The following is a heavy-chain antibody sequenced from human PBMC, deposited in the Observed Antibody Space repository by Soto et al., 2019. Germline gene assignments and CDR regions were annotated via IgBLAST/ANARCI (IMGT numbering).Heavy chain of an antibody. J-gene: IGHJ6*02. D-gene: IGHD3-3*01. V-gene: IGHV1-46*01. CDR3: ARWKMYYDFWSGYEIYGMDV. Sequence: ASVKVSCKASGYTFTSYYMHWVRQAPGQGLEWMGIINPSGGSTSYAQKFQGRVTMTRDTSTSTVYMELSSLRSEDTAVYYCARWKMYYDFWSGYEIYGMDVWGQGTTVTVSS. CDR2: INPSGGST. CDR1: GYTFTSYY.